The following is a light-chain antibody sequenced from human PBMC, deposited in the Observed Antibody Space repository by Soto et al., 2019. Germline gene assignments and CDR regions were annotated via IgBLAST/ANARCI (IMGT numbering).Light chain of an antibody. CDR3: FSYAGSSIWV. CDR1: NVGEYDY. J-gene: IGLJ3*02. CDR2: EVT. Sequence: QSALTQPPSASGSPGQSVTISCTGSNVGEYDYVSWYQQHPGKAPKLMIHEVTKRPSGVPDRFSGSKSGNTASLTVSGLQAEDEADYYCFSYAGSSIWVFGGGTKVTVL. V-gene: IGLV2-8*01.